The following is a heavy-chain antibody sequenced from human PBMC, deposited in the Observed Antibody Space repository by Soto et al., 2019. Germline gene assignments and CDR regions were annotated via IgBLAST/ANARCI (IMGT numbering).Heavy chain of an antibody. CDR3: ARIPRSYRGTYTYFDY. D-gene: IGHD1-26*01. V-gene: IGHV2-70*11. Sequence: GSGPTLVNPTQTLTLTCTFSGFSLSTSGMCVSWIRQPPGKALEWLARIDWDDDKYYTTSLKTRLTISKDTSKNQVVLTMTNMDPVDTATYYCARIPRSYRGTYTYFDYWGLGILVTVSS. CDR2: IDWDDDK. J-gene: IGHJ4*02. CDR1: GFSLSTSGMC.